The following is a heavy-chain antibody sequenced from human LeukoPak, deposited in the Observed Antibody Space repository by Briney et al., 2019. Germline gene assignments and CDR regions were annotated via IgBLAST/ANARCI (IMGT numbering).Heavy chain of an antibody. Sequence: ASVKVSCKASGYTFTGYYMHWVRQAPGQGLEWMGWINPSSGGTNYAQKFQGRVTMTRDTSISTAYMELSRLRSDDTAVYYCASFSRYFDWWIADYWGQGTLVTVSS. CDR3: ASFSRYFDWWIADY. J-gene: IGHJ4*02. CDR2: INPSSGGT. V-gene: IGHV1-2*02. D-gene: IGHD3-9*01. CDR1: GYTFTGYY.